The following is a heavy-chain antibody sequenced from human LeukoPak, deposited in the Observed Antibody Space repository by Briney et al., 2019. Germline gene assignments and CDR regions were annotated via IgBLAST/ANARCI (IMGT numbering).Heavy chain of an antibody. CDR1: GGSINDFY. J-gene: IGHJ6*02. Sequence: SETLSLTCTVSGGSINDFYWTWIRQPPGKGLEWIGYIFYSGSANSNPSLESRVTISVDTSKNQFSLKLSSVTAADTAAYYCARLRSGSTPPPPHYYYGLDVCGQGTTVIVSS. D-gene: IGHD1-26*01. CDR3: ARLRSGSTPPPPHYYYGLDV. CDR2: IFYSGSA. V-gene: IGHV4-59*01.